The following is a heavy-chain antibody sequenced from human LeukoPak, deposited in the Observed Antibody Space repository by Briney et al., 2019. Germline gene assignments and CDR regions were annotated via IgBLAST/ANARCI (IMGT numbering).Heavy chain of an antibody. Sequence: SETLSLTCTVSGGSISSSSYYWGWIRQPPGKGLEWIGSIYYSGSTYYNPSLKSRVTISVDTSKNQFSLKLSSVTAADTAVYYCARRTAAYFDYWGQGTLVTVSS. CDR3: ARRTAAYFDY. V-gene: IGHV4-39*01. CDR1: GGSISSSSYY. J-gene: IGHJ4*02. CDR2: IYYSGST.